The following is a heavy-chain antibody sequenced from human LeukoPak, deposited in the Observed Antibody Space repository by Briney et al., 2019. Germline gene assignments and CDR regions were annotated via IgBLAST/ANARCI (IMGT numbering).Heavy chain of an antibody. D-gene: IGHD4-17*01. Sequence: QPGGSLRLSCAASGFTFSNYGMHWVRQAPGKGLEWVADIWYDGTNKYYADSVKGRFTISRDNAKNSLYLQMNSLRAEDTAVYYCARDLKTVWMTDAFDIWGQGTIVTVSS. V-gene: IGHV3-33*08. CDR1: GFTFSNYG. CDR3: ARDLKTVWMTDAFDI. CDR2: IWYDGTNK. J-gene: IGHJ3*02.